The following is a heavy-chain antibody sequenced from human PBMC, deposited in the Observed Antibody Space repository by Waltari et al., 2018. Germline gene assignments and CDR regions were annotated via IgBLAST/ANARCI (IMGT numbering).Heavy chain of an antibody. CDR2: IRSSSNTI. V-gene: IGHV3-48*04. Sequence: EVQLVESGGGLVQPGGSLILSCAASGFPFSSYSINWVRQAPGEGLEWVSYIRSSSNTIYYADSVTGRCTISRDNAKNSLYLQMNSLRAEDTAVYYCARALDYWGQGTLVSVSS. CDR3: ARALDY. J-gene: IGHJ4*02. CDR1: GFPFSSYS.